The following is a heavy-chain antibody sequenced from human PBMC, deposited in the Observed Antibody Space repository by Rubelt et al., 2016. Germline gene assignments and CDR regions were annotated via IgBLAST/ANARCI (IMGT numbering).Heavy chain of an antibody. Sequence: QVQLQESGPGLVKPSETLSLTCTVSGGSISSYHWSWIRQPPGKGLEWIGYIYYSGSTNYNPSLKSRVTISVDTSKNQFSLKLSSVTAADTAVYYCARGSDYYDSSGYSLDYWGQGTLVTVSS. V-gene: IGHV4-59*01. CDR2: IYYSGST. CDR1: GGSISSYH. CDR3: ARGSDYYDSSGYSLDY. J-gene: IGHJ4*02. D-gene: IGHD3-22*01.